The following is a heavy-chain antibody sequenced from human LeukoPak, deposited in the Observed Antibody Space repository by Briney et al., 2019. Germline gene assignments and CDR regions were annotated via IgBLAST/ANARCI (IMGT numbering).Heavy chain of an antibody. D-gene: IGHD4-17*01. Sequence: GGSLRLSCAASGFTFSSYSMNWVRQAPGKGLEWVSSISSSSSYIYYADSVKGRFTISRDNAKNSLYLQMNSLRAEDTAVYYCARDHYGDRYFDYWGQGTLVTVSS. CDR2: ISSSSSYI. CDR3: ARDHYGDRYFDY. J-gene: IGHJ4*02. CDR1: GFTFSSYS. V-gene: IGHV3-21*01.